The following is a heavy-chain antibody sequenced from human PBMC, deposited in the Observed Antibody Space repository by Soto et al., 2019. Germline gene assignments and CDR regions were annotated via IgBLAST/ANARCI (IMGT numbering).Heavy chain of an antibody. CDR3: ARAYCSSTSCYPYAYYYYGMDV. Sequence: LGESLKISCKGSGYSFTSYWIGWVRQMPGKGLEWMGIIYPGDSDTRYSPSFQGQVTISADKSISTAYLQWSSLKASDTAMYYCARAYCSSTSCYPYAYYYYGMDVWGQGTTVTVSS. V-gene: IGHV5-51*01. J-gene: IGHJ6*02. D-gene: IGHD2-2*01. CDR1: GYSFTSYW. CDR2: IYPGDSDT.